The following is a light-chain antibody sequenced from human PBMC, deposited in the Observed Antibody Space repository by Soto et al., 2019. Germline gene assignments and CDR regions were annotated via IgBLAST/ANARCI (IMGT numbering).Light chain of an antibody. V-gene: IGKV3-15*01. J-gene: IGKJ1*01. Sequence: EIVMTQSPATLSVSPGERATLSCWASQPISNDLAWYRQKPGQTPRLLIYGASTRVTGIPARFSGSGSGTEFTLTISSLQSEDFAVYYCQQYNKRPPWTFGQGTKVDIK. CDR3: QQYNKRPPWT. CDR2: GAS. CDR1: QPISND.